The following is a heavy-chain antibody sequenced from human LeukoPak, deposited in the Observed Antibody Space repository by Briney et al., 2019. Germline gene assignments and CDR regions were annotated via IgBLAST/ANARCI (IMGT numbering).Heavy chain of an antibody. CDR3: TRVRSSSWYDY. D-gene: IGHD6-13*01. CDR1: GFTFSTSW. V-gene: IGHV3-74*01. J-gene: IGHJ4*02. CDR2: ISGDGTTT. Sequence: GGSLRLSCAPSGFTFSTSWMHWVRQAPGKGLVWVSRISGDGTTTTYADSVKGRFTISRDNAKNTLFLQMNSLRVDDTAVYYFTRVRSSSWYDYWGQGALVTVSS.